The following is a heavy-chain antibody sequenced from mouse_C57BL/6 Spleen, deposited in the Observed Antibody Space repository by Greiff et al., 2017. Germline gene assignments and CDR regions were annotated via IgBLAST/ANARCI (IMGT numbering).Heavy chain of an antibody. CDR1: GYTFTSYG. CDR2: IYPRSGTT. J-gene: IGHJ4*01. D-gene: IGHD2-3*01. Sequence: QVQLKQSGAELARPGASVKLSCKASGYTFTSYGIRWVKQRTGQGLEWIGEIYPRSGTTYYNEKFKGKATLTADKSSSTAYMELRSLTSEDSAVYFCARRDDGYYEGVDYWGQGTSVTVSS. CDR3: ARRDDGYYEGVDY. V-gene: IGHV1-81*01.